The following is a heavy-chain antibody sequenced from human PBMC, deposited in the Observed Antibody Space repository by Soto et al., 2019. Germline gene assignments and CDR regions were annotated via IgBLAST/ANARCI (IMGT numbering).Heavy chain of an antibody. CDR3: ARSDWFDP. CDR1: GITFGGYW. J-gene: IGHJ5*02. V-gene: IGHV3-74*01. Sequence: GGSLRLSCVASGITFGGYWMHWVRQGPGQGLVWVARINSDESSTSYADSVKGRFTISRDNAKKTLYLEMNSLRADDTAVYYCARSDWFDPWGQGTLVTVSS. CDR2: INSDESST.